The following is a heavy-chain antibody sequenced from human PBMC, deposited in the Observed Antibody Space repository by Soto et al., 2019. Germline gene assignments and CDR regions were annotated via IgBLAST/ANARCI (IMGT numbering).Heavy chain of an antibody. CDR3: TADSGGGEFDC. Sequence: EVQVLESGGGLVQPGGSLRLSCAASGFTFSYYAMIWVRQAPWKGLEWVSTINNSGTSTKYADSVRGRFTISRDNSKNTRYLQMNSLRAEDTAVYYCTADSGGGEFDCWGQGTLVTVSS. D-gene: IGHD6-19*01. J-gene: IGHJ4*02. V-gene: IGHV3-23*01. CDR2: INNSGTST. CDR1: GFTFSYYA.